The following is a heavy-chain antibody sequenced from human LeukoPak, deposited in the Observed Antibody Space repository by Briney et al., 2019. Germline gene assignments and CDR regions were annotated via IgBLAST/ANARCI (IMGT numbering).Heavy chain of an antibody. D-gene: IGHD6-19*01. CDR3: ASSGYSSGCAGY. CDR2: INPSGGST. J-gene: IGHJ4*02. Sequence: ASVKVSCKASGYTFTSYGISWVRQAPGQGLEWMGIINPSGGSTSYPQKFQGRVTMTRDTSTSTVYMELSRLRSEDTAVYYCASSGYSSGCAGYWGQGTLVTVSS. V-gene: IGHV1-46*01. CDR1: GYTFTSYG.